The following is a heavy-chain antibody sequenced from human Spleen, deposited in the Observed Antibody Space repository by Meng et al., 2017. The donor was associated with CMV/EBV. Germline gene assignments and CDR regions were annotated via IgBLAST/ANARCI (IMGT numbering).Heavy chain of an antibody. V-gene: IGHV3-9*01. CDR1: GFTFDDYT. CDR3: AKDINYYDYYGMDV. CDR2: ISWNSGSI. Sequence: GGSLRLSCAASGFTFDDYTMHWVRQAPGKGLEWVSGISWNSGSIGYADSVKGRFTISRDNAKNSLYLQMNSLRAEDTALHYCAKDINYYDYYGMDVWGQGTTVTVSS. J-gene: IGHJ6*02.